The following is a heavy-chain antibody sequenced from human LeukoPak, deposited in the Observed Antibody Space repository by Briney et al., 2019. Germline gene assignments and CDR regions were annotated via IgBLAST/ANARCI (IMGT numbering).Heavy chain of an antibody. CDR2: MNPNSGNT. J-gene: IGHJ4*02. CDR3: ARAPSITGTTPPGY. V-gene: IGHV1-8*01. D-gene: IGHD1-7*01. CDR1: GYTFTSYD. Sequence: ASVKVSCKASGYTFTSYDINWVRQATGQGLEWMGWMNPNSGNTGYAQKFQGRVTMTRNTSISTAYMELSSLRSEDTAVYYCARAPSITGTTPPGYWGQGALVTVSS.